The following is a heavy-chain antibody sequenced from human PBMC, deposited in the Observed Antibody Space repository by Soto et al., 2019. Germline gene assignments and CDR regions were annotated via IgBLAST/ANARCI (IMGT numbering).Heavy chain of an antibody. J-gene: IGHJ6*02. Sequence: PGESLKISCKGYGYSFSNYWIGWVRQMPGKGLEWMGIIYPGDSDTRYSPSFEGQVTISADKSISTAYLQWSSLKASDTAIYYCSKGDSTPYYYYGMDVWGQGTTVTSP. CDR2: IYPGDSDT. CDR3: SKGDSTPYYYYGMDV. V-gene: IGHV5-51*01. D-gene: IGHD3-10*01. CDR1: GYSFSNYW.